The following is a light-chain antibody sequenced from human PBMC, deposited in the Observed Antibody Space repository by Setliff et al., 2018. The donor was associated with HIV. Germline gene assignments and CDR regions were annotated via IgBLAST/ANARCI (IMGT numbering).Light chain of an antibody. V-gene: IGLV4-69*01. Sequence: QPVLPQSPSASASLGASVKLTCTLSSGHSDYAIAWHQLQPEKGPLFLMKIGPDGRHQKGDGISYRFSGSASGGERYLTISSLQSDDEADYFCQTWGSATVVFGGGTKVTVL. J-gene: IGLJ2*01. CDR1: SGHSDYA. CDR2: IGPDGRH. CDR3: QTWGSATVV.